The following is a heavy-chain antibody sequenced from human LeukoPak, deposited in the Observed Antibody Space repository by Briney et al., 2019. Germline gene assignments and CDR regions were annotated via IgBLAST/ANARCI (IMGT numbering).Heavy chain of an antibody. Sequence: GGSLRLSCAASGFTFSTYWMAWVRQAPGKGLEWVANIKGDESARHQADSVKGRFTISRDNTQNSVYLQMSNLRGDDTAVYYCARDVVGSLDYWGQGTMVSVSS. CDR3: ARDVVGSLDY. D-gene: IGHD1-26*01. V-gene: IGHV3-7*01. J-gene: IGHJ4*02. CDR2: IKGDESAR. CDR1: GFTFSTYW.